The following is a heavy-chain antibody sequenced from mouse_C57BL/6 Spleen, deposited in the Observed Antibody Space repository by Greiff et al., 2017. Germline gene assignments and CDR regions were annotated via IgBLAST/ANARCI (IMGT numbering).Heavy chain of an antibody. Sequence: QVQLQQPGTELVKPGASVKLSCKASGYTFTSYWMHWVKQRPGQGLEWIGNINPSNGGTNYNEKFKCKATRTVDKSSSTAYMQLSSLTSEDSAVYDCARDGFEPRYFDYWGQGTTLTVSS. J-gene: IGHJ2*01. CDR3: ARDGFEPRYFDY. D-gene: IGHD2-2*01. CDR1: GYTFTSYW. V-gene: IGHV1-53*01. CDR2: INPSNGGT.